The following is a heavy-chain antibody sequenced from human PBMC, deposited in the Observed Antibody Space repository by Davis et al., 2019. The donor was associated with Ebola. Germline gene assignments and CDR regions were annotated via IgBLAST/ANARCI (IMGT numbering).Heavy chain of an antibody. J-gene: IGHJ6*02. V-gene: IGHV3-74*01. D-gene: IGHD3-10*01. CDR3: ASMGYYGSGKIYYYYGMDV. CDR1: AFTFSSYW. Sequence: HTGGSLRLSCAASAFTFSSYWMHWVRQAPGKGLVWVSRINSDGSSTSYADSVKGRFTISRDNAKNTLYLQMNSLRAEDTAVYYCASMGYYGSGKIYYYYGMDVWGQGTTVTVSS. CDR2: INSDGSST.